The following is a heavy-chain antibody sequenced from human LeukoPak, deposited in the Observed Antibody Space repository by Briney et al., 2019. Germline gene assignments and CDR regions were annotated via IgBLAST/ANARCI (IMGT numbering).Heavy chain of an antibody. CDR1: GGTFSSYA. J-gene: IGHJ4*02. CDR2: IIPIFGTA. CDR3: ATERKAGFDY. Sequence: ASVKVSCKASGGTFSSYAISWVRQAPGQGLEWMGGIIPIFGTANYAQKFQGRVTITADESTSTAYMELSSLRSEDSAVYYCATERKAGFDYWGQGTLVTVSS. V-gene: IGHV1-69*13.